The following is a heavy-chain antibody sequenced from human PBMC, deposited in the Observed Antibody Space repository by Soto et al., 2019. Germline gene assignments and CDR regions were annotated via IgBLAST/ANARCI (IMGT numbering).Heavy chain of an antibody. CDR2: IIPIFGTA. J-gene: IGHJ6*02. Sequence: SVKVSCKASGGTFSSYAISWVRQAPGQGLEWMGGIIPIFGTANYAQRFQGRVTITADKSTSTAYMELSSLRSEGTAVYYCARLGYCSSTSCPRHSYYDMDFWGQGTTVTVSS. V-gene: IGHV1-69*06. CDR1: GGTFSSYA. CDR3: ARLGYCSSTSCPRHSYYDMDF. D-gene: IGHD2-2*01.